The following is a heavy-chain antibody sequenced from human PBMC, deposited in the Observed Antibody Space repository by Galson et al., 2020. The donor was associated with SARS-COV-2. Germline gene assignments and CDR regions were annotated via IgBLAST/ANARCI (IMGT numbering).Heavy chain of an antibody. CDR2: IFSNDEK. CDR3: ARAIDYYDSSGYYQADAFDI. CDR1: GFSLSNARMG. V-gene: IGHV2-26*01. J-gene: IGHJ3*02. Sequence: SGPTLVKPTETLTLTCTVSGFSLSNARMGVSWIRQPPGKALEWLAHIFSNDEKSYSTTLQSRLTLSKDTSKSQVVLTMTNMDPVDTATYYCARAIDYYDSSGYYQADAFDIWGQGTMVTVSS. D-gene: IGHD3-22*01.